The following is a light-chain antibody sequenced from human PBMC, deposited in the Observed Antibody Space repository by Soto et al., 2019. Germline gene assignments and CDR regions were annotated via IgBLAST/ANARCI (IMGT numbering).Light chain of an antibody. V-gene: IGKV3-20*01. J-gene: IGKJ1*01. CDR2: GAS. CDR3: QQYGSSPKT. Sequence: EIVLMQSPDTLSLSPGERATLSCRASQTVSSNYLAWYQQKPGQAPRLLIYGASSRATGIPDRFSGSGSGTDFTLTISRLEPEDFAVYYCQQYGSSPKTFGQGTKVDI. CDR1: QTVSSNY.